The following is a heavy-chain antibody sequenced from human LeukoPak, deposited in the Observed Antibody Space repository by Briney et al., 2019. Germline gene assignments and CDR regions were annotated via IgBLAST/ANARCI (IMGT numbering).Heavy chain of an antibody. J-gene: IGHJ4*02. CDR2: IIPIFGTA. V-gene: IGHV1-69*05. CDR3: AGTNGYSYVLDY. D-gene: IGHD5-18*01. CDR1: GGTFSSYA. Sequence: SVKVSCKAPGGTFSSYAISWVRQAPGQGLEWMGGIIPIFGTANYAQKFQGRVTITTDESTSTAYMELSSLRSEDTAVYYRAGTNGYSYVLDYWGQGTLVTVSS.